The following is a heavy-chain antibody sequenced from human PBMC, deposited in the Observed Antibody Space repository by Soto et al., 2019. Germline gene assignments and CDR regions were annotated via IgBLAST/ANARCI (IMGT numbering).Heavy chain of an antibody. CDR3: ARDPGYSFTGYYYGMDV. Sequence: GASVKVSCKASGGTFSSYAISWVRQAPGQGLEWMGGIIPIFGTANYAQKFQGRVTITADKSTSTAYMELSSLRSEDTAVYYCARDPGYSFTGYYYGMDVWGQGTTVTVSS. V-gene: IGHV1-69*06. CDR2: IIPIFGTA. D-gene: IGHD5-18*01. CDR1: GGTFSSYA. J-gene: IGHJ6*02.